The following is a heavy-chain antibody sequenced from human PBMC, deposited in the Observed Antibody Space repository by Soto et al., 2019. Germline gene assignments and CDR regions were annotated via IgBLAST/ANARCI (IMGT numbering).Heavy chain of an antibody. V-gene: IGHV3-48*03. J-gene: IGHJ6*02. Sequence: PGGSLRLSCAASGFTFSSYEMNWVRQAPGKGLEWVSYISSSGSTIYYADSVKGRFTISRDNAKNSLYLQMNSLRAEDTAVYYCARGGGDCSSTSCYSPGYYGMDVWGQGTTVTVS. CDR1: GFTFSSYE. D-gene: IGHD2-2*02. CDR2: ISSSGSTI. CDR3: ARGGGDCSSTSCYSPGYYGMDV.